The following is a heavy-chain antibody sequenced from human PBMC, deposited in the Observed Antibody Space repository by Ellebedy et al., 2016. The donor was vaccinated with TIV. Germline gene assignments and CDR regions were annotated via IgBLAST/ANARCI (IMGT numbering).Heavy chain of an antibody. CDR2: IKQDGSVK. V-gene: IGHV3-7*01. D-gene: IGHD4-17*01. CDR3: ARDAATTVTSYDL. J-gene: IGHJ4*02. CDR1: GFTFSNYW. Sequence: GGSLRLSCAASGFTFSNYWMTWVRQAPGKGLEWVANIKQDGSVKKHVNSVKGRFTISRDNAKTSLFLQMTTLRVEDTAVYYCARDAATTVTSYDLWGQGVLVTVSS.